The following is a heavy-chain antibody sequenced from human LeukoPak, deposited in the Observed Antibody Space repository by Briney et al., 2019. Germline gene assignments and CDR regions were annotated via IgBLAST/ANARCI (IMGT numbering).Heavy chain of an antibody. V-gene: IGHV4-30-4*08. D-gene: IGHD6-19*01. J-gene: IGHJ3*02. CDR3: GAKQWLVRGQAFDI. CDR2: IYYSGST. CDR1: GGSISSGDYY. Sequence: SQTLSLTCTVSGGSISSGDYYWSWIRQPPGKGLEWIGYIYYSGSTYYNPSLKSRVTISVDTSKNQFSLKLSSVTAADTAVYYCGAKQWLVRGQAFDIWGQGTMVTVSS.